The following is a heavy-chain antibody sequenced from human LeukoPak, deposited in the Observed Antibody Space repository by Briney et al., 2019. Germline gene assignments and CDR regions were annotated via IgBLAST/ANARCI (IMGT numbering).Heavy chain of an antibody. CDR2: ISSSSSTI. J-gene: IGHJ4*02. CDR3: AKRSRGIAVAGHFDY. V-gene: IGHV3-48*01. CDR1: GFTFSSYS. D-gene: IGHD6-19*01. Sequence: GGSLRLSCAASGFTFSSYSMNWVRQAPGKGLEWVSYISSSSSTIYYADSVKGRFTISRDNAKNSLYLQMNSLRAEDTAVYYCAKRSRGIAVAGHFDYWGQGTLVTVSS.